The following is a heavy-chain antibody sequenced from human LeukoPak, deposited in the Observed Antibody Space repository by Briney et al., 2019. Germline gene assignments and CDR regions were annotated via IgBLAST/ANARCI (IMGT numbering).Heavy chain of an antibody. V-gene: IGHV3-30*03. D-gene: IGHD2-15*01. CDR1: GFTFSSYG. J-gene: IGHJ3*02. CDR3: ARDCTGGTCYDAFDI. Sequence: GGSLRLSCAASGFTFSSYGMHWVRQAPGKGLEWVTLISYDGSNKYYADSVKGRFTISRDNSKNTLYLQMNSRRAGDTAVYYCARDCTGGTCYDAFDIWGQGTMVTVSS. CDR2: ISYDGSNK.